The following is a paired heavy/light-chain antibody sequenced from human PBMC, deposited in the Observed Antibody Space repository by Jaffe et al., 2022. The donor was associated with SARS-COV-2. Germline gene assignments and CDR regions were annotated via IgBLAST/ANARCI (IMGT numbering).Heavy chain of an antibody. Sequence: EVQLVQSGAEVKKPGESLKISCKGSGYSFTNYWIGWVRQMPGKGPEWMGVIYPGDSDTKYSPSFRGHVTISADMSIATAYLQWSSLKASDTAKYYCARGVGAEPSGADYWGLGTLVTVSS. CDR1: GYSFTNYW. D-gene: IGHD1-26*01. J-gene: IGHJ4*02. CDR3: ARGVGAEPSGADY. V-gene: IGHV5-51*01. CDR2: IYPGDSDT.
Light chain of an antibody. CDR1: QSVLYSSNNKNY. CDR3: QQYYSTPWT. CDR2: WAS. J-gene: IGKJ1*01. V-gene: IGKV4-1*01. Sequence: DIVMTQSPDSLALSLGERATINCKSSQSVLYSSNNKNYLAWYQQKPGQPPKLLLHWASTRESGVPDRFSGSGSGTDFTLTISSLQAGDVAVYYCQQYYSTPWTFGQGTKVEIK.